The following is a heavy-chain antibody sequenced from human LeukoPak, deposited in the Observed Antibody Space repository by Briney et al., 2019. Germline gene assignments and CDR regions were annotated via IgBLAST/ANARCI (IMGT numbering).Heavy chain of an antibody. V-gene: IGHV4-59*11. CDR3: ARDPSGIAVAGLDY. Sequence: SETLSLTCIVSGDSITNHYWSLIRRPPGKGLEWIGYIYYSGSINYNPSLKSRVTISVDTSRNQFSMKLNSVTAADTAVYYCARDPSGIAVAGLDYWGQGTLVTVSS. CDR2: IYYSGSI. J-gene: IGHJ4*02. CDR1: GDSITNHY. D-gene: IGHD6-19*01.